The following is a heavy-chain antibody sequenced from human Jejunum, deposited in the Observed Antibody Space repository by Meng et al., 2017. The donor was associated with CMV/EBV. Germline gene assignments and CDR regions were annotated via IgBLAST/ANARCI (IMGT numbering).Heavy chain of an antibody. J-gene: IGHJ5*02. CDR3: ARGMYFSP. CDR1: GFSVSSNY. Sequence: ARGGESGGDLVQPGGSRGLSCAASGFSVSSNYMSWVRQAPGKGLECVSISDPTGYTYYADSVKGRFSISSDSSRNTLYIEMNSLRVEDTAVYYCARGMYFSPWGQGTLVTVSS. CDR2: SDPTGYT. D-gene: IGHD2-8*01. V-gene: IGHV3-66*01.